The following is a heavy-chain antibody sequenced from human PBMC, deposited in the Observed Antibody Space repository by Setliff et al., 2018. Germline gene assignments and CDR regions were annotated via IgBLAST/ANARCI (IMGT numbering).Heavy chain of an antibody. CDR1: GGSFSGYQ. Sequence: PSETLSLTCAVYGGSFSGYQWSWIRQPPGKGLEWIGEINQSGSTNYNPSLKSRVSISVEKSKNQFSLKLTSVTAADTAVYYCARAQVVFAISAPVWYFEVWGRGTQVTVSS. V-gene: IGHV4-34*01. J-gene: IGHJ2*01. D-gene: IGHD2-21*01. CDR3: ARAQVVFAISAPVWYFEV. CDR2: INQSGST.